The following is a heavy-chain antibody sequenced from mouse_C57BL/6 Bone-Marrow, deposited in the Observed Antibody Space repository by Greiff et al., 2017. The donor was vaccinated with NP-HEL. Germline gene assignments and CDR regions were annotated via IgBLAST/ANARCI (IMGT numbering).Heavy chain of an antibody. D-gene: IGHD1-1*01. V-gene: IGHV1-63*01. CDR2: IYPGGGYT. CDR1: GYTFTNYW. J-gene: IGHJ1*03. Sequence: VQLQQSGAELVRPGTSVKMSCKASGYTFTNYWIGWAKQRPGHGLEWIGDIYPGGGYTDYNEKFKGKATLTADKSSSTAYMQFSSLTSEDSAIYYCARSIPYYGSSPWYFDVWGTGTTVTVSS. CDR3: ARSIPYYGSSPWYFDV.